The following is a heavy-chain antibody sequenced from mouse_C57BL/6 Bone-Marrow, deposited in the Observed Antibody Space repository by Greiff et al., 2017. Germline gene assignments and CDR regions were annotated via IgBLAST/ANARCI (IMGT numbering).Heavy chain of an antibody. D-gene: IGHD1-1*01. Sequence: EVQLVESGGGLVQPGGSLTLSCAASGFTFSDYYMSWVRQTPEKRLEWVADLSNGGGSTYYPYTVKGRFTISRDNAKNTLYLQMSRLKSEDTAMYYCARQYYYGSSYVFDYWGQGTTLTVSS. CDR1: GFTFSDYY. J-gene: IGHJ2*01. CDR2: LSNGGGST. CDR3: ARQYYYGSSYVFDY. V-gene: IGHV5-12*01.